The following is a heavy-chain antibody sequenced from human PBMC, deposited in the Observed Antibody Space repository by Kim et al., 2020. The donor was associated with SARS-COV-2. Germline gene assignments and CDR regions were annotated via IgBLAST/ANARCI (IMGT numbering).Heavy chain of an antibody. CDR3: ARESGSYYHYFDY. V-gene: IGHV4-59*01. D-gene: IGHD1-26*01. J-gene: IGHJ4*02. CDR1: GGSISSYY. CDR2: IYYSGST. Sequence: SETLSLTCTVSGGSISSYYWSWIRQPPGKGLEWIGYIYYSGSTNYNPSLKSRVTISVDTSKNQFSLKLSSVTAADTAVYYCARESGSYYHYFDYWGQGTLVTVSS.